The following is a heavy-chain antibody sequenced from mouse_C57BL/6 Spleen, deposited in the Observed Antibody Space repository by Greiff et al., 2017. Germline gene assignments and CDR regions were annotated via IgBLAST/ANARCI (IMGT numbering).Heavy chain of an antibody. D-gene: IGHD3-3*01. CDR3: AREVGGADWYFDV. Sequence: EVQGVESGGGLVKPGGSLKLSCAASGFTFSSYAMSWVRQTPEKRLEWVATISDGGSYTYYPDNVKGRFTISRDNAKNNLYLQMSHLKSEDTAMYYWAREVGGADWYFDVWGTGTTVTVSS. J-gene: IGHJ1*03. CDR1: GFTFSSYA. V-gene: IGHV5-4*01. CDR2: ISDGGSYT.